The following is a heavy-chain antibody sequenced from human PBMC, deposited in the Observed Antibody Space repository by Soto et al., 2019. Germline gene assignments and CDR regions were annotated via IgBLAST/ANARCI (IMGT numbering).Heavy chain of an antibody. V-gene: IGHV1-69*13. Sequence: ASVKVSCKASAGTFSSYAISWVRQAPGQGLEWMGGIIPIFGTANYAQKFQGRVTITADESTSTAYMELSSLRSEDTAVYYCARGRGYYYDSSGRNAFDIWGQGTMVTVSS. CDR1: AGTFSSYA. CDR3: ARGRGYYYDSSGRNAFDI. CDR2: IIPIFGTA. J-gene: IGHJ3*02. D-gene: IGHD3-22*01.